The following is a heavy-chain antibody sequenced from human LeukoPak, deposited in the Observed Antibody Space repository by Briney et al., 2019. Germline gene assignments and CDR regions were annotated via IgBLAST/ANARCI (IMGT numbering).Heavy chain of an antibody. CDR2: IYYSGSP. D-gene: IGHD3-22*01. J-gene: IGHJ3*02. CDR3: AATYYYDSSGPNAFDI. Sequence: SETLSLTCTVSGGSISSYYWSWIRQPPGKGLECIGYIYYSGSPNYNPSLKSRVTISVDTSKNQFSLKLSSVTAADTAVYYCAATYYYDSSGPNAFDIWGQGTMVTVSS. V-gene: IGHV4-59*08. CDR1: GGSISSYY.